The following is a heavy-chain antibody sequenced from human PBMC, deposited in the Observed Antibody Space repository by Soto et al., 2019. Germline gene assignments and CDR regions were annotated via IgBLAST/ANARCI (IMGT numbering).Heavy chain of an antibody. D-gene: IGHD4-4*01. CDR2: INSDGSST. Sequence: GGSLRLSCAASGFTFSSYWMHWVRQAPGKGLVWVSRINSDGSSTSYADSVKGRFTISRDNAKNTLYLQMNSLRAEDTAVYYCARVVVMTTGSYYFDYWGQGTLVTXSS. J-gene: IGHJ4*02. CDR3: ARVVVMTTGSYYFDY. CDR1: GFTFSSYW. V-gene: IGHV3-74*01.